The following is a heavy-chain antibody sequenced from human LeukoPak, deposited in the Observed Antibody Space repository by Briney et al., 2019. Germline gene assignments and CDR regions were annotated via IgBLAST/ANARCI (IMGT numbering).Heavy chain of an antibody. V-gene: IGHV1-46*03. CDR3: ARESQQQLEFDY. J-gene: IGHJ4*02. D-gene: IGHD6-13*01. CDR2: INPSGGST. Sequence: IGIINPSGGSTSYAQKFQGRVTMTRDTSTSTVYMELSSLRSEDTAVYYCARESQQQLEFDYWGQGTLVTVSS.